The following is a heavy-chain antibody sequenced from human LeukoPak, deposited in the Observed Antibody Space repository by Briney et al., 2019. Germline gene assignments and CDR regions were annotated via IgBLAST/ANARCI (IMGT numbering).Heavy chain of an antibody. J-gene: IGHJ4*02. Sequence: GRSLRLSCAASGFTFDDYAMHWVRQAPGKGLEWVSGISWNSGSIGYADSVKGRFTISRDNAKNSLYLQMNSLRAEDTAVYYCARDWIKGYGDYALGYWGQGTLVTVSS. CDR1: GFTFDDYA. CDR3: ARDWIKGYGDYALGY. V-gene: IGHV3-9*01. CDR2: ISWNSGSI. D-gene: IGHD4-17*01.